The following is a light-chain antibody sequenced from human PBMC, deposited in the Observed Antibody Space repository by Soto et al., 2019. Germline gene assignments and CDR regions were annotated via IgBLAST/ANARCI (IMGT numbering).Light chain of an antibody. Sequence: DIQMTQSPSTLSASVGDRVTITCRASPSVDTCLAWYQQKPGKAPHLLIYKASRLETGVPSRFSGSGSVTEFTLTISSLQPDDFATYYCQQFYRYPWTFGQGTKVEIK. CDR3: QQFYRYPWT. CDR1: PSVDTC. V-gene: IGKV1-5*03. CDR2: KAS. J-gene: IGKJ1*01.